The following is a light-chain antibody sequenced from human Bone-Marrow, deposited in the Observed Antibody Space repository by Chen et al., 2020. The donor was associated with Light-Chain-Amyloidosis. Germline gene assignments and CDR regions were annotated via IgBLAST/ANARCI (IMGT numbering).Light chain of an antibody. V-gene: IGKV2-30*01. Sequence: DVVMTQSPLSLPVTLGQPASISCRSSQSLVYSDGNTYLNWFQQRPGQSPRRLIYKVSNRDSGVPDRFSGRGSGTDFTLKISRVEAEYVGVYYCMQGTHWPPFGGGTKVEIK. CDR1: QSLVYSDGNTY. CDR3: MQGTHWPP. CDR2: KVS. J-gene: IGKJ4*01.